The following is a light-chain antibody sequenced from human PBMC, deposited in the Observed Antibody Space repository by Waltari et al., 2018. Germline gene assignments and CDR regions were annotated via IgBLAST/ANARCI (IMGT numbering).Light chain of an antibody. CDR2: DAS. CDR1: QSVSSY. Sequence: CKASQSVSSYLAGYQQNPGQAPRLLIYDASNRATGIPARFSGSGSGTDFTLTISSPEPEDFAVYYCQQRSNWPLITFGQGTRLEIK. CDR3: QQRSNWPLIT. V-gene: IGKV3-11*01. J-gene: IGKJ5*01.